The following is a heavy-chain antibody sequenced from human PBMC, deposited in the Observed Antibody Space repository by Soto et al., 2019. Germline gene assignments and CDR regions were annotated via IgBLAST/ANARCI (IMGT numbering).Heavy chain of an antibody. CDR3: ARLEMATMPRFDY. CDR2: IYYSGST. Sequence: QVQLQESGPGLVKPSETLSLTCTVSGGSVSSGSYYWSWIRQPPGKGLEWIGYIYYSGSTNYNPSLKRRVTVSVDTSKNQFSLKLSSVTAADTAVYYCARLEMATMPRFDYWGQGTLVTVSS. D-gene: IGHD5-12*01. J-gene: IGHJ4*02. V-gene: IGHV4-61*01. CDR1: GGSVSSGSYY.